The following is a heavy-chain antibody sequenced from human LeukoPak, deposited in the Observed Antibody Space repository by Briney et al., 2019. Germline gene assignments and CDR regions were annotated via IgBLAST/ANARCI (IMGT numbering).Heavy chain of an antibody. CDR3: ASLYGSGSYYPSDY. J-gene: IGHJ4*02. CDR1: GGSISSGGYY. V-gene: IGHV4-30-2*01. CDR2: IYHSGST. Sequence: SETLSLTCTVSGGSISSGGYYWSWIRQPPGKGLEWIGYIYHSGSTYYNPSLKSRVTISVDTSKNQFSLKLSSVTAADTAVYYCASLYGSGSYYPSDYWGQGTLVTVSS. D-gene: IGHD3-10*01.